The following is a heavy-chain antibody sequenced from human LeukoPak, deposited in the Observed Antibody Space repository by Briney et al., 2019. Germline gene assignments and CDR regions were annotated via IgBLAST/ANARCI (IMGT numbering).Heavy chain of an antibody. J-gene: IGHJ3*01. CDR3: ARRRHNFDFYDV. CDR1: VDSIISNIYC. V-gene: IGHV4-39*01. Sequence: SETLSLTCTVSVDSIISNIYCWDGVRLPPGKGLEGIVATFYTERTFYSPPLKSRVTISVDTSKNQSSLDLGSATAADTAVYYCARRRHNFDFYDVWGQGTRVTVSS. CDR2: TFYTERT. D-gene: IGHD3/OR15-3a*01.